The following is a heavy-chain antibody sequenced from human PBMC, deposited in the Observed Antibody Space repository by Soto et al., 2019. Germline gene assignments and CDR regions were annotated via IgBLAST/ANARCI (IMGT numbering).Heavy chain of an antibody. CDR1: GFTFSSYG. V-gene: IGHV3-30*18. CDR2: ISYDGSNK. D-gene: IGHD2-8*01. J-gene: IGHJ4*02. CDR3: AKSLIESPVDY. Sequence: TGGSLRLSCAASGFTFSSYGMHWVRQAPGKGLEWVAVISYDGSNKYYADSVKGRLTISRDNSKNTLYLQMNSLRAEGTAVYYCAKSLIESPVDYWGQGTLVTVSS.